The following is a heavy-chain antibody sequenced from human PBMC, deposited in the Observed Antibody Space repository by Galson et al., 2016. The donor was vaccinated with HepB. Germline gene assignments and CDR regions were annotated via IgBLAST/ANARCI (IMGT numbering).Heavy chain of an antibody. CDR1: GFTFRSFA. D-gene: IGHD3-16*01. V-gene: IGHV3-48*02. CDR2: ISYSSSTV. Sequence: SLRLSCAASGFTFRSFAMNWVRQAPGKGLEWISYISYSSSTVYYAASVKGRFTISRDNAKNSLYLQMNSLRDEDTAVYYCAREIPFREPGGSVYYQYALDVWGQGTTVTVSS. CDR3: AREIPFREPGGSVYYQYALDV. J-gene: IGHJ6*02.